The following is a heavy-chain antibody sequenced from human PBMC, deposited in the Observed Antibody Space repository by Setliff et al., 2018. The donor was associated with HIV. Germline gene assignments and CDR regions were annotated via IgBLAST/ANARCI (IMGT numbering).Heavy chain of an antibody. J-gene: IGHJ5*02. CDR1: GGSFSNYA. CDR3: ARDPGGLYCTSASCQGGCLDP. V-gene: IGHV1-69*05. Sequence: SVKVSCKASGGSFSNYAVNWVRQAPGQGLVWMGGSIPIYSEPDYAQKFRGRITLTTDESKNQFSLKLNSVTAADTAVYYCARDPGGLYCTSASCQGGCLDPWGQGTLVTVSS. CDR2: SIPIYSEP. D-gene: IGHD2-2*01.